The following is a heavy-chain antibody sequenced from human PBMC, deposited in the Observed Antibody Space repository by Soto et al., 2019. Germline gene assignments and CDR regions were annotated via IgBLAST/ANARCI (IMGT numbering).Heavy chain of an antibody. V-gene: IGHV1-2*04. J-gene: IGHJ6*01. D-gene: IGHD6-6*01. CDR2: INPYSGGT. CDR1: GYTFTGYY. Sequence: ASVKVSCKASGYTFTGYYMHWVRQAPGQGLEWLGWINPYSGGTKYAQKFQGWVTMTSDTSISTAYMELSRLRSDDTAVYYCARLAAPPLNSGMDVWGQGTTVTVSS. CDR3: ARLAAPPLNSGMDV.